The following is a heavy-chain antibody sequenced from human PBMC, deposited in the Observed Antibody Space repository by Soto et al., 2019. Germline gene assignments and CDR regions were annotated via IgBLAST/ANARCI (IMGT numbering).Heavy chain of an antibody. J-gene: IGHJ4*02. V-gene: IGHV1-3*01. Sequence: GASVKVSCKASGYTIRTYSMHWMRQAPGQRPEWMGWIDAFNDNTKYSQKFQGRVTITRDTSASTAYMELSSLRSEDTAVYFCARGGSGIFDYWGQGTLVTVS. CDR3: ARGGSGIFDY. CDR1: GYTIRTYS. D-gene: IGHD2-15*01. CDR2: IDAFNDNT.